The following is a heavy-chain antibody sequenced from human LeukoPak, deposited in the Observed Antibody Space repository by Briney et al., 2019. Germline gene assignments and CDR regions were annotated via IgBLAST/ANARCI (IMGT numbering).Heavy chain of an antibody. CDR2: IKQDGSGK. V-gene: IGHV3-7*01. CDR1: GFTFRNYW. Sequence: QPGGSLRLSCVASGFTFRNYWMTWVRHAPGKELEWVANIKQDGSGKYYVDSVRGRFTISRDNAKNSLFLQLSSLRGEDTAVYYCARGGEQWQVPVFFDYWGQGTLVTVSS. CDR3: ARGGEQWQVPVFFDY. D-gene: IGHD6-19*01. J-gene: IGHJ4*02.